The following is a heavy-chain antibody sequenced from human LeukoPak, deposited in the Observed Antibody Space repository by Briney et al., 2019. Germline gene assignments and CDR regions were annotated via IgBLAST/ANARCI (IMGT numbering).Heavy chain of an antibody. Sequence: GSLRLSCAASGFTFSSYSVNWIRQPPGKGLEWIGEINHSGSTNYNPSLKSRVTISVDTSKNQFSLKLSSVTAADTAVYYCASLEWLRFRRWGQGTLVTVSS. V-gene: IGHV4-34*01. D-gene: IGHD5-12*01. J-gene: IGHJ4*02. CDR2: INHSGST. CDR3: ASLEWLRFRR. CDR1: GFTFSSYS.